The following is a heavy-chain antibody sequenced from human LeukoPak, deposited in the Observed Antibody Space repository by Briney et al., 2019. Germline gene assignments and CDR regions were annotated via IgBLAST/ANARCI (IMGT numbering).Heavy chain of an antibody. Sequence: GGSLRLSCAASGFTFSSYWMSWVRQAPGKGLEWVSNINKDGSEKYYEDSVKGRFTISRDNAKNTLYLQMNSLRAEDTAAYYCAREYNGDYGFDYWGQGTLVTVSS. D-gene: IGHD4-17*01. CDR3: AREYNGDYGFDY. J-gene: IGHJ4*02. CDR1: GFTFSSYW. V-gene: IGHV3-7*01. CDR2: INKDGSEK.